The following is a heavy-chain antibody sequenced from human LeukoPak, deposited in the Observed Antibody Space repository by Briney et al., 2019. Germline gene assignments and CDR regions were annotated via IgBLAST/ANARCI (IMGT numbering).Heavy chain of an antibody. J-gene: IGHJ4*02. Sequence: SETLSLTCTASGGSISSYYWSWIRQPPGKGLEWIGYIYYSGSTKYNPSLKSRVTISVDPSKNQVSLKLNSVTAADTAVYYGARGSGWYYYWGQGTLVTVSS. CDR2: IYYSGST. D-gene: IGHD6-19*01. CDR3: ARGSGWYYY. CDR1: GGSISSYY. V-gene: IGHV4-59*01.